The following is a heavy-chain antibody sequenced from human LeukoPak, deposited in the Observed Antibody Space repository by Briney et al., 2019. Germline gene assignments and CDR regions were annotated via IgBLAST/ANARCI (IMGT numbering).Heavy chain of an antibody. J-gene: IGHJ6*02. V-gene: IGHV4-31*03. CDR3: ARDRPYYDFWSGPPDV. CDR1: GGSLSRGGYY. D-gene: IGHD3-3*01. CDR2: IYYSGST. Sequence: SQTLSLTCTVSGGSLSRGGYYWGWVRQHPGKGLEWVGYIYYSGSTYYNPSLKSRVTLSVDTSKNQFSLKLSSVTAADTAVYYCARDRPYYDFWSGPPDVWGQGTPVTVSS.